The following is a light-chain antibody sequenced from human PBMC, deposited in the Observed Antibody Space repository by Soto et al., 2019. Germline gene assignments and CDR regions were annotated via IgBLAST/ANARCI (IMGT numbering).Light chain of an antibody. CDR3: QQYGDSPWT. CDR1: QSVRNSN. J-gene: IGKJ1*01. CDR2: RAA. Sequence: EIVLTQSPGTLSLSPGERATLSCRASQSVRNSNLAWYQQKPGQPPRLLISRAASRAPGIPDRFSGSGSGTGFTLSISKLEPEDSALYYCQQYGDSPWTFGLGTKVEI. V-gene: IGKV3-20*01.